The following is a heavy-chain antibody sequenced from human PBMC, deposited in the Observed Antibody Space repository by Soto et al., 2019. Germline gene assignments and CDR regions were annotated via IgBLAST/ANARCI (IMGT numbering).Heavy chain of an antibody. D-gene: IGHD1-26*01. CDR3: AHAYGGRSLY. J-gene: IGHJ4*02. Sequence: QITLKESGPTLVKPTQTLTLTCTFSGFSLTTDSVGVGWIRQPPGEAPEWLAVIYWDDSKTYRPSLESRLTTTKDTAKIQVARTMTNMDALDTATYYCAHAYGGRSLYWGQGTLVTVSS. CDR1: GFSLTTDSVG. V-gene: IGHV2-5*02. CDR2: IYWDDSK.